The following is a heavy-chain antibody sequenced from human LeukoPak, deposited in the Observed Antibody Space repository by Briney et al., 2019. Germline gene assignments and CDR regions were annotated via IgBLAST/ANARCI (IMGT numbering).Heavy chain of an antibody. Sequence: SETLSLTWTVSGGSISSYYWSWIRQPPGKGLEWIGYIYYSGTTNYSPSLKSRVTISVDTSKNQFSLKLSSVTAADTAVYYCARGVYIAAAQYGYWGQGTLVTVSS. CDR1: GGSISSYY. CDR3: ARGVYIAAAQYGY. D-gene: IGHD6-13*01. CDR2: IYYSGTT. V-gene: IGHV4-59*01. J-gene: IGHJ4*02.